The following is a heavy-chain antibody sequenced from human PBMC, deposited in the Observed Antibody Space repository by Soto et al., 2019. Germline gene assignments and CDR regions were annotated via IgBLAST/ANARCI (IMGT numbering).Heavy chain of an antibody. J-gene: IGHJ6*02. CDR3: AKRAFYGSWIPNYYGMDV. CDR2: ISGTGGGT. V-gene: IGHV3-23*01. Sequence: EVHLLESGGGLVQPGGSLRLSCAASGFTFSNYAMTWVRQAPGKGLEWVSVISGTGGGTNNADSAKGRFTTSRDNSKNTLYLQMTSLRAEDTAVYYCAKRAFYGSWIPNYYGMDVWGQGTAVTVSS. CDR1: GFTFSNYA. D-gene: IGHD3-10*01.